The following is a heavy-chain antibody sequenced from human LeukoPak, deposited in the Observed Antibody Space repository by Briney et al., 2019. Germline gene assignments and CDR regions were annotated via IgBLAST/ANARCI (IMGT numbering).Heavy chain of an antibody. Sequence: ASVKVSCKASGYIFTSYYMHWVRQAPGQGLEWMGIINPSGGSTSYAQKFQGRVTMTRDTSTSTVYMELSSLRSEDTAVYYCARDRSRYYYDSSGSPDDAFDIWGQGTMVTVSS. J-gene: IGHJ3*02. D-gene: IGHD3-22*01. CDR1: GYIFTSYY. V-gene: IGHV1-46*01. CDR2: INPSGGST. CDR3: ARDRSRYYYDSSGSPDDAFDI.